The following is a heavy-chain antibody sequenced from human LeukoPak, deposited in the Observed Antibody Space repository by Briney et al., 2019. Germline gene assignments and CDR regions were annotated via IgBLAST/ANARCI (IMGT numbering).Heavy chain of an antibody. V-gene: IGHV4-4*07. CDR2: IYTSGST. CDR1: GGSISSYYY. J-gene: IGHJ2*01. CDR3: ARVSDLGDWYFDL. D-gene: IGHD1-26*01. Sequence: SETLSLTCSVTGGSISSYYYWSWIRQPAGKGLEWIGRIYTSGSTKYNPSLKSRVTMSVDTSRNQLSLKLSSVTAADTAVYYCARVSDLGDWYFDLWGRGTLVTVSS.